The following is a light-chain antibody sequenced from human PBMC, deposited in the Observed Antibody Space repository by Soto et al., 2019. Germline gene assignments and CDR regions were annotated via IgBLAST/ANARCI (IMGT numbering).Light chain of an antibody. J-gene: IGLJ2*01. CDR1: SSNIGSFYD. CDR2: GDN. CDR3: QSYDNSLNHVV. Sequence: QSVLTQPPSVSGAPGQRVTIPCTGSSSNIGSFYDVHWYQQLPGTVPKLLIYGDNNRPSGVPDRFSGSKSGTAASLAITRLQAEDEADYYCQSYDNSLNHVVFGGGTQLTVL. V-gene: IGLV1-40*01.